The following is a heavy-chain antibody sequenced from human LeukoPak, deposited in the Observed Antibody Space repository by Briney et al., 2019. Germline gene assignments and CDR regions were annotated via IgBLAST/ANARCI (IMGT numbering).Heavy chain of an antibody. D-gene: IGHD6-6*01. V-gene: IGHV4-34*01. J-gene: IGHJ4*02. CDR1: GGSFSGYY. CDR2: INHSGST. CDR3: ASLAGIAARMGVDY. Sequence: SETLSLTCAVYGGSFSGYYWRWIRQPPGKGLEWIGEINHSGSTNYNPSLKSRVTISVDTSKNQFSLKLSSVTAADTAVYYCASLAGIAARMGVDYWGQGTLVTVSS.